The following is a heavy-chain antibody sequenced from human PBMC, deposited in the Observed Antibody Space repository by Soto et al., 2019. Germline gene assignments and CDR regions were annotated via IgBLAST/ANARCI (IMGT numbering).Heavy chain of an antibody. Sequence: EVQLVESGGGLVQPGGSLRLSCAASGFTFSAHTMNWVRQAPGKGLEWISYISSESETIYYADSVKGRFTISRDNAKNSLFLKRNSRRAEDTAVYYWADRKGGGEWGQGTLVTVSS. J-gene: IGHJ4*02. V-gene: IGHV3-48*01. CDR1: GFTFSAHT. CDR3: ADRKGGGE. D-gene: IGHD3-16*01. CDR2: ISSESETI.